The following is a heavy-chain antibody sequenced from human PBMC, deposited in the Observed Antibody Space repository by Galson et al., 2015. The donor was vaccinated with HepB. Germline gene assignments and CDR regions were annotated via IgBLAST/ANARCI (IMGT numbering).Heavy chain of an antibody. CDR3: ARRGDNYEWFDP. CDR2: IYPGDSDT. J-gene: IGHJ5*02. CDR1: GYSFTNNW. V-gene: IGHV5-51*01. Sequence: QSGAEVKKPGDSLKISCKGSGYSFTNNWIGWVRQMPGKGLEWMGIIYPGDSDTRYNPSFRGQVTISADKSINTAYLQWDSLKASDTAMYYCARRGDNYEWFDPWGQGTLVNVSS. D-gene: IGHD5-18*01.